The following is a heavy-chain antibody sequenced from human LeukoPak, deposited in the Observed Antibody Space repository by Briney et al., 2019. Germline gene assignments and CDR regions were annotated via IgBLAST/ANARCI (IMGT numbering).Heavy chain of an antibody. V-gene: IGHV3-23*01. J-gene: IGHJ4*02. D-gene: IGHD2-2*02. CDR3: AKDYIVVVPAAIYDY. CDR1: GFTFSSYA. CDR2: ISGSGGST. Sequence: PGGSLRLSCAASGFTFSSYAMSWVRQAPGKGLEWVSAISGSGGSTYSADSVKGRFTISRDNSKNTLYLQMNSLRAEDTAVYYCAKDYIVVVPAAIYDYWGQGTLVTVSS.